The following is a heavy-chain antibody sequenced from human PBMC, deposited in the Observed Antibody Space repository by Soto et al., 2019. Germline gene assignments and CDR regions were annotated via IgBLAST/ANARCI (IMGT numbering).Heavy chain of an antibody. D-gene: IGHD5-12*01. J-gene: IGHJ4*02. CDR2: IKSKTDGGTT. V-gene: IGHV3-15*07. CDR3: TWQLDGYNYNWDY. Sequence: GGSLRLSCAASGFTFSNAWMNWVRQAPGKGLEWVGRIKSKTDGGTTDYAAPVKGRFTISRDDSKNTLYLQMNSLKTEDTAVYYCTWQLDGYNYNWDYWGQGTLVTVSS. CDR1: GFTFSNAW.